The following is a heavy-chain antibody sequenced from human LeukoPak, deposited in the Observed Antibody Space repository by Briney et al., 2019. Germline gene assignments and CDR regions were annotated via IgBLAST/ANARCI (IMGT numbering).Heavy chain of an antibody. Sequence: GGSLRLSCAASGFTFSSYAMHWVRQAPGKGPEWVAVISYDGSNKYYADSVKGRFTISRDNSKNTLYLQMNSLRAEDTAVYYCAGYCGGDCYLDYWGQGTLVTVSS. D-gene: IGHD2-21*02. V-gene: IGHV3-30-3*01. J-gene: IGHJ4*02. CDR2: ISYDGSNK. CDR3: AGYCGGDCYLDY. CDR1: GFTFSSYA.